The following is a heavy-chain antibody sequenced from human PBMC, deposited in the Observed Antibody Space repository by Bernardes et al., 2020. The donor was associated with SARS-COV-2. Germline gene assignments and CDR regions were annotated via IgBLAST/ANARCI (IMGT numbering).Heavy chain of an antibody. V-gene: IGHV3-23*01. Sequence: GGSLRLSCAASGLTFSNFAMTWVRQAPGKGLEWVATISGWGATTFYADSVKGRFTISRDNSKNTVNLQMSSLRTEDTAVYYCAKGGHCSPFDYWGQGTLVTVS. CDR1: GLTFSNFA. CDR3: AKGGHCSPFDY. D-gene: IGHD3-10*02. J-gene: IGHJ4*02. CDR2: ISGWGATT.